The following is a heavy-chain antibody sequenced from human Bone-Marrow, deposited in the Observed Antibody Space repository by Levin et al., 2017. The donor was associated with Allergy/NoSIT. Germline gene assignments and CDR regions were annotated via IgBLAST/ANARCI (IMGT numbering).Heavy chain of an antibody. D-gene: IGHD6-6*01. Sequence: SVKVSCKASGGTFSSYAISWVRQAPGQGLEWMGGIIPIFGTANYAQKFQGRVTITADKSTSTAYMELSSLRSEDTAVYYCARAISSFYYYYYMDVWGKGTTVTVSS. V-gene: IGHV1-69*06. J-gene: IGHJ6*03. CDR2: IIPIFGTA. CDR3: ARAISSFYYYYYMDV. CDR1: GGTFSSYA.